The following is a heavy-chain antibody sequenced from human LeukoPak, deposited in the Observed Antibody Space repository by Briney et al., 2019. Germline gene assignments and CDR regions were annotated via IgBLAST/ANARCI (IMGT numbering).Heavy chain of an antibody. Sequence: SETLSLTCPVCGGSFSGYYWSWICQPPGKGLEWIGEIYYSGRTNYNPSLKSRVTISVDTSKNQFSLKLSSVTAADPPVFYCARDRYNWSYWGQGTLVTVSS. CDR3: ARDRYNWSY. D-gene: IGHD1-20*01. J-gene: IGHJ4*02. CDR1: GGSFSGYY. CDR2: IYYSGRT. V-gene: IGHV4-34*01.